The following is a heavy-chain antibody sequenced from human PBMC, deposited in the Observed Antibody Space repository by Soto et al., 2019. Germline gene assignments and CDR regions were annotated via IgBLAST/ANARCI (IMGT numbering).Heavy chain of an antibody. Sequence: EVQLVESGGGLVKPGESLTLSCAASGFTFNNAWMSWVRQAPGTGLEWVGRIKSNADGGTADYTPPVKGRFTISRDDSENTLFLHINSLKSEDTAVYYCTTGVATAKYYFDFWGQGTLVSVSS. D-gene: IGHD6-25*01. CDR3: TTGVATAKYYFDF. J-gene: IGHJ4*02. V-gene: IGHV3-15*01. CDR1: GFTFNNAW. CDR2: IKSNADGGTA.